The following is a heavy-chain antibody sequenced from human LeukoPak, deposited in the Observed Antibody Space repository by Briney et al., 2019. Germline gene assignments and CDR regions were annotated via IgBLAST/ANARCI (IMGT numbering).Heavy chain of an antibody. CDR1: GYSISSGYY. Sequence: SETLSLTCAVSGYSISSGYYWGWIRQPPGKGLEWIGSIYHSGSTYYNPSLKSRVTISVDTSKNQFSLKLSSVTAADTAVYYCASSDYGTRDWFDPWGQGTLVTVSS. J-gene: IGHJ5*02. V-gene: IGHV4-38-2*01. CDR2: IYHSGST. CDR3: ASSDYGTRDWFDP. D-gene: IGHD4-17*01.